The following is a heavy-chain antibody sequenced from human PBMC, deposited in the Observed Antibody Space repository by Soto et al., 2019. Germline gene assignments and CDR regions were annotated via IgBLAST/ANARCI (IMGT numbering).Heavy chain of an antibody. CDR2: IYYSGST. V-gene: IGHV4-39*01. CDR1: GGSISSSSYY. CDR3: ARHTPAICISDH. J-gene: IGHJ4*02. D-gene: IGHD2-15*01. Sequence: QLQLQESGPGLVKPSETLSLTCTVSGGSISSSSYYWGWIRQPPGKGLEWIGSIYYSGSTYYNPSLKSRVTISVDTSKNQFSLKLSSVTAADTAVYYCARHTPAICISDHWGQGTLVTVSS.